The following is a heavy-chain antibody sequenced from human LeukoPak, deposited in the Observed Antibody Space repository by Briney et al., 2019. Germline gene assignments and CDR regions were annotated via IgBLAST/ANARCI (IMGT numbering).Heavy chain of an antibody. D-gene: IGHD2-21*02. CDR2: IYPGDSDT. J-gene: IGHJ4*02. Sequence: GESLKTSCKGSGYSFTSYWIGWVRQMPGKGLEWMGIIYPGDSDTRYSPSFQGQVTISADKSISTAYLQWSSLKASDTAMYYCARHSYCGGDCYSLGGGDFYYFDYWGQGTLVTVSS. V-gene: IGHV5-51*01. CDR1: GYSFTSYW. CDR3: ARHSYCGGDCYSLGGGDFYYFDY.